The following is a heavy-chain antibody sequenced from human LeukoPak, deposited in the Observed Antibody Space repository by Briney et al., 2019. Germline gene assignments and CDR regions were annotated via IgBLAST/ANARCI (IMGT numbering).Heavy chain of an antibody. CDR3: AKDARPSY. CDR2: ITGGGGST. CDR1: GFTFSSSA. J-gene: IGHJ4*02. V-gene: IGHV3-23*01. Sequence: PGGSLRLSCAASGFTFSSSAMSWVCQAPGKGLEWVSAITGGGGSTYYADSVKGRFTISRDNSKNTLYLQMNSLRADDTAVYYCAKDARPSYWGQGTLVTVSS.